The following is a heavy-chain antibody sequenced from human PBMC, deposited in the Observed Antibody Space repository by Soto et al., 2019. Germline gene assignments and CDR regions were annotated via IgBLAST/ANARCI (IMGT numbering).Heavy chain of an antibody. D-gene: IGHD2-21*01. CDR2: ISYDGSNK. CDR3: ARMSGDHVAFFSYGMDA. Sequence: GGSLRLSCAASGFTFSSYGMHWVRQAPGKGLEWVAVISYDGSNKYYADSVKGRFTISRDNSKNTLSLQMTGLRAEDTAVYYCARMSGDHVAFFSYGMDAWGQGTTVTVSS. J-gene: IGHJ6*02. V-gene: IGHV3-30*03. CDR1: GFTFSSYG.